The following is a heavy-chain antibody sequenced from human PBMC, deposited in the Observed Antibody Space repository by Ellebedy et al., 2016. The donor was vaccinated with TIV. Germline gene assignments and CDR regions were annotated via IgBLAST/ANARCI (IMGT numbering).Heavy chain of an antibody. D-gene: IGHD4-17*01. CDR1: GFIFSDYA. CDR2: ISYDGSNK. V-gene: IGHV3-30*04. Sequence: GGSLRLSCAASGFIFSDYAMHWVRQAPGKGLQWVAIISYDGSNKYYADSVKGRFTISRDNSNNTLYLQMDSLRAEGTAVYFCAKVMTTVTEHFDYWGQGTLVTVSS. J-gene: IGHJ4*02. CDR3: AKVMTTVTEHFDY.